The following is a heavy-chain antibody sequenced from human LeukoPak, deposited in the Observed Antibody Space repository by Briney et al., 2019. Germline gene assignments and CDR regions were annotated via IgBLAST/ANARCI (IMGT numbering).Heavy chain of an antibody. J-gene: IGHJ5*02. D-gene: IGHD1-26*01. V-gene: IGHV4-39*01. Sequence: SETLSLTCTVSGGSISSSSYYWGWIRRPPGKGLEWIGSIYYSGSTYYNPSLKSRVTISVDTSKNQFSLKLSSVTAADTAVYYCARHGWGWELPNWFDPWGQGTLVTVSS. CDR2: IYYSGST. CDR3: ARHGWGWELPNWFDP. CDR1: GGSISSSSYY.